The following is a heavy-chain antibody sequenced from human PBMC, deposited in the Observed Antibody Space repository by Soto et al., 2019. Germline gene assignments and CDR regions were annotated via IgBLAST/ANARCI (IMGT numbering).Heavy chain of an antibody. V-gene: IGHV1-3*01. CDR1: GYNFNNYA. Sequence: QVQLVQSGAEVEKPGASVQVSCTASGYNFNNYAVHWVRLAPGQGLEWIGWINAGNGNTKYSPNFQGRVAITRDTVARTVYMQLSGLRSEDTSIYYCARGHLAVVPVASWHQYMDVWGKGTTVTVS. D-gene: IGHD2-21*01. CDR2: INAGNGNT. J-gene: IGHJ6*03. CDR3: ARGHLAVVPVASWHQYMDV.